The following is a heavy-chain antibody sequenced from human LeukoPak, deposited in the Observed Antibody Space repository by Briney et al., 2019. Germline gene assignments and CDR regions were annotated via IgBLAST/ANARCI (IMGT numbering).Heavy chain of an antibody. J-gene: IGHJ4*02. CDR3: ARTLDDGTLDY. V-gene: IGHV4-59*01. Sequence: SETLSLTCTVSGGSLSNYYWSWIRQPPGKGLEWIAYIYYSGRTNYNPSLKSRVTISVDTSKNQFSLKLSSVTAADTAVYYCARTLDDGTLDYWGQGTLVTVSS. CDR2: IYYSGRT. D-gene: IGHD1-1*01. CDR1: GGSLSNYY.